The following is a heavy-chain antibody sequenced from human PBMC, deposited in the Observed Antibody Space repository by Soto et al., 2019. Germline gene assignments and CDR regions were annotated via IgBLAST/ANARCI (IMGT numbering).Heavy chain of an antibody. CDR1: GGSISSSNW. V-gene: IGHV4-4*02. Sequence: SETLSLTCAVSGGSISSSNWWSWVRQPPGKGLEWIGEIYHSGSTNYNPSLKSRVTISVDKSKNQFSLKLSSVTAADTAVYYCARDLSYYGSGSYYNVHGMDVWGQGTTVTVSS. D-gene: IGHD3-10*01. CDR3: ARDLSYYGSGSYYNVHGMDV. J-gene: IGHJ6*02. CDR2: IYHSGST.